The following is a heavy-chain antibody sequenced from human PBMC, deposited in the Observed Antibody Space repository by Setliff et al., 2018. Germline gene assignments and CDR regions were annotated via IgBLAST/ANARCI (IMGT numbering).Heavy chain of an antibody. CDR1: GASINRDY. CDR2: IYASGST. Sequence: SETLSLTCSVSGASINRDYWNWIRQPPGKGLEWIGYIYASGSTNYNPSLKSRVTLSVDTSKNQFSLKVSSVTAADTAVYYCARAPPNRYSGSYEYFYMDVWGKGTTVTVSS. V-gene: IGHV4-4*08. J-gene: IGHJ6*03. D-gene: IGHD1-26*01. CDR3: ARAPPNRYSGSYEYFYMDV.